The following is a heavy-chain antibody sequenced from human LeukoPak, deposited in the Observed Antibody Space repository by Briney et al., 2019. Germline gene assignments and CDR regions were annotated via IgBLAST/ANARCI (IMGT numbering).Heavy chain of an antibody. Sequence: GGSLRLSCAASGFTFSSYGMHWVRQAPGKGLEWVSYISSSSSTIYYADSVKGRFTISRDNSKNTLYLQMNSLRAEDTAVYYCARDAIAAAGSFDYWGQGTLVTVSS. V-gene: IGHV3-48*01. D-gene: IGHD6-13*01. CDR3: ARDAIAAAGSFDY. CDR1: GFTFSSYG. CDR2: ISSSSSTI. J-gene: IGHJ4*02.